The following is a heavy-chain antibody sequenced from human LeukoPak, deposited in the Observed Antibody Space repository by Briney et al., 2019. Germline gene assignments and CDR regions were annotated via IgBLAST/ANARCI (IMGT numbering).Heavy chain of an antibody. CDR2: IIPIFGTA. J-gene: IGHJ6*02. CDR3: ARCPTTVIHRYYGMDV. V-gene: IGHV1-69*13. CDR1: GGTFSSYA. D-gene: IGHD4-17*01. Sequence: SVKVSCKASGGTFSSYAISWVRQAPGQGLEWMGGIIPIFGTANYAQKFQGGVTITADESTSTAYMELSSLRSEDTAVYYCARCPTTVIHRYYGMDVWGQGTTVTVSS.